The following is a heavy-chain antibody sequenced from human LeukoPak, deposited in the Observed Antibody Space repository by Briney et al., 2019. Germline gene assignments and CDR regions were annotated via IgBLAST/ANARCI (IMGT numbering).Heavy chain of an antibody. J-gene: IGHJ4*02. Sequence: RGESLKISCKGSGYRFTNYWIGWVRQMPEKGLEWMGIIYPGDSDTRYSPSFQGQVTISADKSISTAYLQWSSLKASDTAMYYCARQLDYGFDYWGQGTLVTVSS. CDR1: GYRFTNYW. D-gene: IGHD4-17*01. V-gene: IGHV5-51*01. CDR3: ARQLDYGFDY. CDR2: IYPGDSDT.